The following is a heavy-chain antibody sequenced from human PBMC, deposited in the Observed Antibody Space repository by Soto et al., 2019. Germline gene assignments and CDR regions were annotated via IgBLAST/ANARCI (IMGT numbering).Heavy chain of an antibody. CDR2: IYYSGST. CDR3: ARDPDSSSSYYYYGMDV. Sequence: SETLSLTCTVSGGSISSGGYYWSWIRQHPGKGLEWIGYIYYSGSTYYNPSLKSRVTISVDTSKNQFSLKLSSVTAADTAVYYCARDPDSSSSYYYYGMDVWGQGTTVTVSS. CDR1: GGSISSGGYY. V-gene: IGHV4-31*03. D-gene: IGHD6-6*01. J-gene: IGHJ6*02.